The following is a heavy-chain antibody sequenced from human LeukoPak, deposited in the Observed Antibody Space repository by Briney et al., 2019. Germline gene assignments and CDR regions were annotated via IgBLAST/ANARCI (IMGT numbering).Heavy chain of an antibody. CDR3: AKGYGSGYYYYGMDV. D-gene: IGHD3-10*01. J-gene: IGHJ6*02. CDR2: IKSNGRTT. V-gene: IGHV3-74*01. CDR1: GFTFSNYW. Sequence: GGSLRLSCAASGFTFSNYWMHWVRQAPGKGLVWVSSIKSNGRTTSYADSVKGRFTISRDNAKNTLYLQMNSLRAEDTAVYYCAKGYGSGYYYYGMDVWGQGTTVTVSS.